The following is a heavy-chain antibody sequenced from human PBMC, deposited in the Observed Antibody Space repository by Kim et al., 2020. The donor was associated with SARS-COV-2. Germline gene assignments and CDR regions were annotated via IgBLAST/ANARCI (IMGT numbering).Heavy chain of an antibody. CDR2: INAGNDNT. CDR3: ARGPDY. J-gene: IGHJ4*02. CDR1: GYTFTSYA. Sequence: ASAKVSCKASGYTFTSYAMHWVRQAPGQRLEWMGWINAGNDNTKYSQKFQGRVTISRDTSATTAYMELSSLRSEDTAVYYCARGPDYWGQGTLVTVSS. V-gene: IGHV1-3*01.